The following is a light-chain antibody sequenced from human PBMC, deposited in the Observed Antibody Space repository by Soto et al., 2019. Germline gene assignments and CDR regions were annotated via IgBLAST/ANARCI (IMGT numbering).Light chain of an antibody. Sequence: VLTQPPSVSGAPGQRVTISCTGSSSNIGAGYDVHWYQQLPGTAPKLLIYVNSNRPSGVPDRFSGSKSGTSASLAITGLQPEDEADYYCQSFDNSLSGPYVFGTGTKVTVL. CDR3: QSFDNSLSGPYV. J-gene: IGLJ1*01. CDR1: SSNIGAGYD. CDR2: VNS. V-gene: IGLV1-40*01.